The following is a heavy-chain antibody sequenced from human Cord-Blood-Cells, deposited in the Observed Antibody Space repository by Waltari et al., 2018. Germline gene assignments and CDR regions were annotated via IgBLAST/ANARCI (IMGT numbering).Heavy chain of an antibody. V-gene: IGHV1-8*01. CDR1: GYTFTSYD. CDR3: ARVFITMVQGVIWPGTDYYYYGMDV. D-gene: IGHD3-10*01. Sequence: QVQLVQSGAEVKKPGASVKVSCKASGYTFTSYDINWVRQATGQGLEWMGWMNPNSGNTGYAQKFQGRVTMTRNTSISTAYMELSSLRSEDTAVYYCARVFITMVQGVIWPGTDYYYYGMDVWGQGTTVTVSS. J-gene: IGHJ6*02. CDR2: MNPNSGNT.